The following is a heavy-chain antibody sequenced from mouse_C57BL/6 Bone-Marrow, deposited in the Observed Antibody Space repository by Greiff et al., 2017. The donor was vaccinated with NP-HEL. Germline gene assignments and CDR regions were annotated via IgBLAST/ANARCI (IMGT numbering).Heavy chain of an antibody. CDR2: IYPGGGYT. CDR3: ARGSAYQYYFDY. D-gene: IGHD2-10*01. J-gene: IGHJ2*01. CDR1: GYTFTNYW. V-gene: IGHV1-63*01. Sequence: QVQLKESGAELVRPGTSVKMSCKASGYTFTNYWIGWAKQRPGHGLEWIGDIYPGGGYTNYNEKFKGKATLTADKSSSTAYMQFSSLTSEDSAIYYCARGSAYQYYFDYWGQGTTLTVSS.